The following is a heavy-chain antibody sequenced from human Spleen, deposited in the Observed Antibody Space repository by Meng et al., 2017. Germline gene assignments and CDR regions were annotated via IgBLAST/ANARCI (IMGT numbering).Heavy chain of an antibody. CDR1: GYTSASYG. D-gene: IGHD3-22*01. V-gene: IGHV1-18*01. Sequence: QAQLLQSGAEVKKPGASVWISCKASGYTSASYGISWFRQAPGQGLEWMGWFVSNADTYPAQKFQGRVTMTTDTSTSTVYMEMTSLRSEDTAVYYCARDMTVVHYGGHPHFDYWGQGTLVTVSS. CDR2: FVSNADT. J-gene: IGHJ4*02. CDR3: ARDMTVVHYGGHPHFDY.